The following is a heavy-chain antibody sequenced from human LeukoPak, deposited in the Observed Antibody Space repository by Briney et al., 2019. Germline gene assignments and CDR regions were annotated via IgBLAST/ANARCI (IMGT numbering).Heavy chain of an antibody. Sequence: ASVKVSCKASGGTFSSYAISWVRQAPGQGLEWMGIINPSGGSTSYAQKFQGRVTMTRDTSTSTVYMELSSLRSEDTAVYYCASGKSVSFDYWGQGTLVTVSS. V-gene: IGHV1-46*01. J-gene: IGHJ4*02. CDR2: INPSGGST. CDR3: ASGKSVSFDY. CDR1: GGTFSSYA. D-gene: IGHD1-14*01.